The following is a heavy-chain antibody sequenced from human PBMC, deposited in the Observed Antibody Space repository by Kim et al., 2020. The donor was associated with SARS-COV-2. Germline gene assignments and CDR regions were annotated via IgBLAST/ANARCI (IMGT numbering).Heavy chain of an antibody. CDR3: AREDIVVVPDPQELNYYYYGMDV. Sequence: ASVKVSCKASGYTFTSYAMNWVRQAPGQGLEWMGWINTNTGTPTYAQGFTGRFVFSLDTSVSTAYLHISSLKAEDTAVYYCAREDIVVVPDPQELNYYYYGMDVWGQGTTVTVSS. V-gene: IGHV7-4-1*02. CDR2: INTNTGTP. J-gene: IGHJ6*02. D-gene: IGHD2-2*01. CDR1: GYTFTSYA.